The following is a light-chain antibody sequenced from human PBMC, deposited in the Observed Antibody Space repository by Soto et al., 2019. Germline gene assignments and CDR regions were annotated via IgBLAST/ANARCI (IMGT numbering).Light chain of an antibody. CDR2: GNS. V-gene: IGLV1-40*01. CDR3: QSYDSSLSQGV. CDR1: SSNIGAGYD. Sequence: QSVLTQPPSVSGAPGQRVTISCTGSSSNIGAGYDVHWYQQLPGTAPKLLIYGNSNRPSGVPDRFSGSKSGTSASLAITGRQAEDEADDYCQSYDSSLSQGVFGGGTKLTVL. J-gene: IGLJ3*02.